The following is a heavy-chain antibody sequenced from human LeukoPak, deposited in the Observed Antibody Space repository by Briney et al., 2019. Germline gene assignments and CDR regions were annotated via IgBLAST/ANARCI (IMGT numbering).Heavy chain of an antibody. Sequence: PGGSLRLSCAASGFTFSNYWMSWVRQAPGKGLEWVANIKRDGSETYYLDSVKGRFTISRDDSKNSLYLQMNSLRAEDTAVYYCARDFTNYLDHWGQGTLVTVSS. CDR3: ARDFTNYLDH. CDR1: GFTFSNYW. CDR2: IKRDGSET. D-gene: IGHD3-10*01. J-gene: IGHJ4*02. V-gene: IGHV3-7*01.